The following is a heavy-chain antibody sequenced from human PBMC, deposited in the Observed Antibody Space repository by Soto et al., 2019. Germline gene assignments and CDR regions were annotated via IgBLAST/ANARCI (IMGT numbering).Heavy chain of an antibody. V-gene: IGHV1-3*01. D-gene: IGHD3-16*01. CDR3: ARDRGRGGSYYIYFYGMDC. Sequence: ASVKVSCKTSGYTFSSYAMQWVRQAPGQRLEWMGWINAGDGNTVYSQKFQGRITMTRDTSTSTVYMELSSLRSEDTAVYYCARDRGRGGSYYIYFYGMDCWGKGTTVTVSS. CDR1: GYTFSSYA. CDR2: INAGDGNT. J-gene: IGHJ6*04.